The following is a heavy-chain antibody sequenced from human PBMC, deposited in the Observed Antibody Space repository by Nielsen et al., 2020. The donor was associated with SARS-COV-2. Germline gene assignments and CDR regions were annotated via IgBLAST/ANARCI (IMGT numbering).Heavy chain of an antibody. CDR3: ARVSNSGWIFDF. J-gene: IGHJ4*02. CDR2: IYYTGST. D-gene: IGHD6-19*01. V-gene: IGHV4-59*01. Sequence: GSLRLSCSVSGGSISNYYWSWIRQPPGKGLEWIGYIYYTGSTNYNPSLKSRVTISVDKSKNQFSLKVSSVTAADTAVYYCARVSNSGWIFDFWGQGIRITASS. CDR1: GGSISNYY.